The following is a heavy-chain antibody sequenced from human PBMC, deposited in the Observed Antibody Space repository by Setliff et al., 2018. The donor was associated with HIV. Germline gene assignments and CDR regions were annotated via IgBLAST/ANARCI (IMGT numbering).Heavy chain of an antibody. J-gene: IGHJ4*02. CDR2: INHSGST. CDR1: GGSFSGYD. Sequence: SETLSLTCAVYGGSFSGYDWSWIRQPPGKGLEWIGEINHSGSTNYNPSLKSRVTISVDTSKNQFSLKLYSVTALDTAVYYCARKGSSSRSQEYYYDFWGQGTLVTVSS. D-gene: IGHD6-13*01. V-gene: IGHV4-34*01. CDR3: ARKGSSSRSQEYYYDF.